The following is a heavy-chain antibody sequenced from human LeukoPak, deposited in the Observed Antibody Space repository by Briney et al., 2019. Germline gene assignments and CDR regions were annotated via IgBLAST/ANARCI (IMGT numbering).Heavy chain of an antibody. CDR2: IYYSGST. J-gene: IGHJ4*02. V-gene: IGHV4-59*12. D-gene: IGHD3-16*02. CDR1: RFTFSSYW. Sequence: GSLRLSCAASRFTFSSYWMSWIRQPPGKGLEWIGYIYYSGSTNYNPSLKSRVTISVDTSKNQFSLKLSSVTAADTAVYYCARGHYDYVWGSYPKPFDYWGQGTLVTVSS. CDR3: ARGHYDYVWGSYPKPFDY.